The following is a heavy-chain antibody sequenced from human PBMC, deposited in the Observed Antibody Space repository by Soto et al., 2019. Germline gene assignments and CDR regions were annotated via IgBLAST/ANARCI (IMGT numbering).Heavy chain of an antibody. CDR3: AKDYYDSSGYYPPALLFDY. J-gene: IGHJ4*02. D-gene: IGHD3-22*01. V-gene: IGHV1-3*01. CDR2: INAGNGNT. Sequence: QVHLVQSGAEVKKPGASVKVSCKASGYTFTSYAMHWVRQAPGQRLEWMGWINAGNGNTKYSQKFQGRVTITRDTSASTAYMELSSLRSEDTAVYYCAKDYYDSSGYYPPALLFDYWGQGTLVTVSS. CDR1: GYTFTSYA.